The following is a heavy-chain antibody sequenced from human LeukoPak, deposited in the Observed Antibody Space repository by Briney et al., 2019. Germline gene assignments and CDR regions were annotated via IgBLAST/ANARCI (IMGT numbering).Heavy chain of an antibody. CDR2: INHSGST. J-gene: IGHJ4*02. CDR1: GGSFSGYY. CDR3: ARPEWELYFDY. D-gene: IGHD1-26*01. V-gene: IGHV4-34*01. Sequence: SETLSLTCAVYGGSFSGYYWSWIRQPPGKGLEWIGEINHSGSTNYNPSLKSRVTISVDTSKNQFSLKLSSVTAADTAVYYCARPEWELYFDYWGQGTLVTVSS.